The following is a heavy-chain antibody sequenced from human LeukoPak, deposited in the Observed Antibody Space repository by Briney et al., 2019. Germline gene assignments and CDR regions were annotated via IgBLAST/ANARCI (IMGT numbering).Heavy chain of an antibody. D-gene: IGHD6-6*01. CDR1: GFTFSSYA. CDR3: ARYSSSSRPGDY. V-gene: IGHV3-21*01. J-gene: IGHJ4*02. CDR2: ISSSSSYI. Sequence: PGGSLRLSCAASGFTFSSYAMSWVRQAPGKGLEWVSSISSSSSYIYYADSVKGRFTISRDNAKNSLYLQMNSLRAEDTAVYYCARYSSSSRPGDYWGQGTLVTVSS.